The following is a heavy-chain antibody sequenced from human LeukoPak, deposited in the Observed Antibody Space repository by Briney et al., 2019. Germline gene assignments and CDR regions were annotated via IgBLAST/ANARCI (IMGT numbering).Heavy chain of an antibody. J-gene: IGHJ4*02. CDR1: GFTFSSYG. CDR2: IRYDGSNK. D-gene: IGHD5-24*01. CDR3: AKGEYHQDGIGENRFDN. Sequence: QSGGSLRLSCAASGFTFSSYGMHWVRQAPGKGLEWVAFIRYDGSNKYYADSVKGRFTISRDNSRNTLYLQMNSLRAEDTAVYYCAKGEYHQDGIGENRFDNWGQGALVTVSS. V-gene: IGHV3-30*02.